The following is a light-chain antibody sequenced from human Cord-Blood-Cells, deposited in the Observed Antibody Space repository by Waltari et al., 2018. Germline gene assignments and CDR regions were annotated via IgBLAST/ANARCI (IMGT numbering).Light chain of an antibody. CDR2: DAS. V-gene: IGKV3-11*01. CDR1: QSVRTY. Sequence: EVVLTQSLAPHSLSPGQRATRPGTASQSVRTYLAWYQQKPGQAPRLLIYDASNRATVIPVRFSGSGSGTDFTLTISSLEPEDVAVYYCQQRINWITFGQGTRLEIK. CDR3: QQRINWIT. J-gene: IGKJ5*01.